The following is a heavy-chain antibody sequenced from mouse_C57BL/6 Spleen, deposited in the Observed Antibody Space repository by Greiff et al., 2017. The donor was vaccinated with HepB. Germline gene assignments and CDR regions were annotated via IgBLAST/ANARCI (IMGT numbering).Heavy chain of an antibody. CDR2: IDPSDSYT. CDR1: GYTFTSYW. CDR3: ARGLTGSFAY. D-gene: IGHD4-1*01. J-gene: IGHJ3*01. V-gene: IGHV1-59*01. Sequence: VQLQPGAELVRPGTSVKLSCKASGYTFTSYWMHWVKQRPGQGLEWIGVIDPSDSYTNYNQKFKGKATLTVDTSSSTAYMQLSSLTSEDSAVYYCARGLTGSFAYWGQGTLVTVSA.